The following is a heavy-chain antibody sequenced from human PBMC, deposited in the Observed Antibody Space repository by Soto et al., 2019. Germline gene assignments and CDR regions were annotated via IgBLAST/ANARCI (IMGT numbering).Heavy chain of an antibody. CDR3: ASGPPYDGFDP. J-gene: IGHJ5*02. V-gene: IGHV1-18*01. CDR1: GYTFTSYG. CDR2: ISAYNGNT. Sequence: ASVKVSCKASGYTFTSYGISWLRQAPGQGLEWMGWISAYNGNTNYAQKLQGRVTMTTDISTSTAYMELRSLRSDDTAVYYCASGPPYDGFDPWGQGTLVTVSS. D-gene: IGHD5-12*01.